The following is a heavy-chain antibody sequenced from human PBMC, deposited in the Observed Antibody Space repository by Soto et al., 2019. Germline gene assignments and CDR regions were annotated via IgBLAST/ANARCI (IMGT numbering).Heavy chain of an antibody. D-gene: IGHD6-6*01. CDR1: GFSFSNYA. J-gene: IGHJ4*02. CDR3: ARVGRSSVFDY. Sequence: GGSLRLSCAASGFSFSNYAMHWVRQAPGKGLEYVSAIDSNGGSTYYATSVKGRFTISRDNSKNTLYLQMGSLRAEDMGVYYCARVGRSSVFDYWGQGP. V-gene: IGHV3-64*01. CDR2: IDSNGGST.